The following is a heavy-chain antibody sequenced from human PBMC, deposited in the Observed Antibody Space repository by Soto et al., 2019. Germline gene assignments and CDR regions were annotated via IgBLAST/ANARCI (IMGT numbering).Heavy chain of an antibody. CDR3: ARESRYCSSTSCYSSYYYGMDV. J-gene: IGHJ6*02. Sequence: SQTLSLTCAISGDSVSSNSAAWNWIRQSPSRGLEWLGRTYYRSKWYNDYAVSVKSRITINPDTSKNQFSLQLNSVTPEDTAVYYCARESRYCSSTSCYSSYYYGMDVWGQGTTVTVSS. D-gene: IGHD2-2*01. CDR1: GDSVSSNSAA. V-gene: IGHV6-1*01. CDR2: TYYRSKWYN.